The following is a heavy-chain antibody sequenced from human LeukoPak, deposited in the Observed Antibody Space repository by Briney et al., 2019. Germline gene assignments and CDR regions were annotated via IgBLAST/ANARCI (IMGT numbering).Heavy chain of an antibody. CDR2: ISSSGSTI. Sequence: PGGSLRLSCAASGFTFSDYYMSWLRQAPGKGLEWVSYISSSGSTIYCADSVKGRFTISRDNAKNSLYLQMNSLRAEDTAVYYCASEIGILTGYGMDYYYGMDVWGQGTTVTVSS. V-gene: IGHV3-11*01. D-gene: IGHD3-9*01. CDR3: ASEIGILTGYGMDYYYGMDV. J-gene: IGHJ6*02. CDR1: GFTFSDYY.